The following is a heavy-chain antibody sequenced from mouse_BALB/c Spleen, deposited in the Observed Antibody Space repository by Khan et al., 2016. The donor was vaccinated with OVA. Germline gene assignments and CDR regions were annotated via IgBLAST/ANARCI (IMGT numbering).Heavy chain of an antibody. CDR1: GYAFTDYL. CDR2: INPGSGDI. Sequence: QVQLQQSGAELVRPGTSVQVSCKASGYAFTDYLIEWLKQRPGQGLEWIGVINPGSGDITYNEKFMDKATLTADKSSSTAYIQLTSLTSDDSAVYFCSRSGYGFGAYWGPGTLVTVSA. D-gene: IGHD3-2*02. CDR3: SRSGYGFGAY. J-gene: IGHJ3*01. V-gene: IGHV1-54*03.